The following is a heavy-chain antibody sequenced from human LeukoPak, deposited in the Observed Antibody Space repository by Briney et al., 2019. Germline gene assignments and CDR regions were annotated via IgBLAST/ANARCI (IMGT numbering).Heavy chain of an antibody. Sequence: ASVKVSCKASGYTLTSYDINWVRQATGQGLEWMGCMNPNSGNTGYAQKFQGRVTITRNTSISAAYMELSSLRSEDTAVYYCAGLSSPLNLRYWYFDLWGRGTLVTVSS. V-gene: IGHV1-8*03. CDR3: AGLSSPLNLRYWYFDL. D-gene: IGHD3-10*01. CDR1: GYTLTSYD. J-gene: IGHJ2*01. CDR2: MNPNSGNT.